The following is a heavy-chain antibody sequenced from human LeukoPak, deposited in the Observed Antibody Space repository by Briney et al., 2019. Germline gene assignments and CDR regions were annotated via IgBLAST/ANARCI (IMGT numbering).Heavy chain of an antibody. D-gene: IGHD3-22*01. CDR3: ARDQRPYYYDSSGYGDY. CDR1: GFTFSNYG. CDR2: ISYDGSNK. J-gene: IGHJ4*02. V-gene: IGHV3-30*03. Sequence: GGSLRLSCAASGFTFSNYGMPWVRQAPGKGLEWVAVISYDGSNKYYADSVKGRFTISRDNSKNTLYLQMNSLRAEDTAVYSCARDQRPYYYDSSGYGDYWGQGTLVTVSS.